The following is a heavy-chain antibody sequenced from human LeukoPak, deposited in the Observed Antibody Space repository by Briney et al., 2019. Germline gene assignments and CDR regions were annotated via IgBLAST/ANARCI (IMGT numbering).Heavy chain of an antibody. V-gene: IGHV3-66*01. D-gene: IGHD1-26*01. Sequence: GGSLRLSCAASGFTVSSNYMSWVRQAPGKGLEWVSVIYSGGSTYYADSVKGRFTISRDNSKNTLYLQMNSLRAEDTAVYYCAKVEDSGSYYHFDYWGQGTLVTVSS. CDR3: AKVEDSGSYYHFDY. J-gene: IGHJ4*02. CDR2: IYSGGST. CDR1: GFTVSSNY.